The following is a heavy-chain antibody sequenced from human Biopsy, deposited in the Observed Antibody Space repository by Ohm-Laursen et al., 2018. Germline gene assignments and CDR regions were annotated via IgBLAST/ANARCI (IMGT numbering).Heavy chain of an antibody. CDR2: IFYRGST. D-gene: IGHD3-22*01. V-gene: IGHV4-39*01. CDR3: ARDYDTSGYYYVS. CDR1: GGSISNNNYY. J-gene: IGHJ5*02. Sequence: SDTLSLTCTVSGGSISNNNYYWGWIRQPPGKGLVWIGSIFYRGSTHYKPSLKSRVNISVDTSKNQFSLKLNPVTAADTAVYYCARDYDTSGYYYVSWGQGTLVTVSS.